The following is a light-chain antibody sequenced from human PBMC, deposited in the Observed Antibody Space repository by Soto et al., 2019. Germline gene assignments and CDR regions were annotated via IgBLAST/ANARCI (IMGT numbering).Light chain of an antibody. CDR3: QHYNGYSEA. Sequence: DIQMTQSPSTLSGSVGDRVTITCRASQTISSWLAWYQQKPGKAPKLLIYKASTLKSGVPSRFSGSGSGTEFTLTISSLQPDYFATYYCQHYNGYSEAFGQGTKVDIK. CDR1: QTISSW. V-gene: IGKV1-5*03. J-gene: IGKJ1*01. CDR2: KAS.